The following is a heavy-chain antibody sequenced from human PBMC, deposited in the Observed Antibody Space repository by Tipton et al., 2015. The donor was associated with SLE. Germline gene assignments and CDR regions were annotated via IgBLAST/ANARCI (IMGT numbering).Heavy chain of an antibody. CDR3: ARAGGGDSNWFDP. V-gene: IGHV4-39*07. D-gene: IGHD2-21*01. CDR2: LYYSGNT. Sequence: TLSLTCTVSGGSIRSSRHFWGWIRQPPGKGLEWIGVLYYSGNTYYSPSLKSPVTLSIDTSKNQFSLKMRSVTAADTAGYYCARAGGGDSNWFDPWGQGTLVTVSS. CDR1: GGSIRSSRHF. J-gene: IGHJ5*02.